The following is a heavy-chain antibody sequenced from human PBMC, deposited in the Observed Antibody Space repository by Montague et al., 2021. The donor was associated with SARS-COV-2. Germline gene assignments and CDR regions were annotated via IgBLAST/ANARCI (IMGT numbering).Heavy chain of an antibody. CDR2: IDSSGSST. V-gene: IGHV3-74*01. CDR3: ARGFCSSTNCYDWYFDL. J-gene: IGHJ2*01. CDR1: EFTFSSYF. D-gene: IGHD2-2*01. Sequence: SLRLSCAASEFTFSSYFMHWVRQAPGKGLVWVSRIDSSGSSTSYADSVKGRFTISRDNAKNTLYLQMNSLRAEDTAVYYCARGFCSSTNCYDWYFDLWGRGTLVTVSS.